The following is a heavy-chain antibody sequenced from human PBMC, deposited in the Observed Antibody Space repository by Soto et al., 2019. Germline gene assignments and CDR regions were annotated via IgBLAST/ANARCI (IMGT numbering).Heavy chain of an antibody. CDR1: GGSISSGDYY. Sequence: SETLSLTCTVSGGSISSGDYYWSWIRQPPGKGPEWIGYIYYSGSTYYNPSLKSRVTISVDTSKNQFSLKLSSVTAADTAVYYCARASYYDSSGYPVHWFDPWGQGTLVTVSS. J-gene: IGHJ5*02. D-gene: IGHD3-22*01. CDR2: IYYSGST. V-gene: IGHV4-30-4*01. CDR3: ARASYYDSSGYPVHWFDP.